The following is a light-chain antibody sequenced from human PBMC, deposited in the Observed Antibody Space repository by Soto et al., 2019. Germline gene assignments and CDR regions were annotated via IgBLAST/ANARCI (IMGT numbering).Light chain of an antibody. CDR3: TSFAPARIYV. CDR1: ISDIGAYDY. Sequence: QSALAQSSSVRGSPGQSATISCSGTISDIGAYDYVSWYQQHPGRAPKLIIYEVSHRFSGLSYRCSGSKSGNTASLTISGLQAEDEGDYYCTSFAPARIYVFGSGTKVTVL. J-gene: IGLJ1*01. CDR2: EVS. V-gene: IGLV2-14*03.